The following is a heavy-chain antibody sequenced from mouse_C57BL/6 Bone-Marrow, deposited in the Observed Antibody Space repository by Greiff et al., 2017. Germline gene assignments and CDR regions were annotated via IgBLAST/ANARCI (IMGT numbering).Heavy chain of an antibody. V-gene: IGHV1-55*01. Sequence: QVQLQQPGAELVKPGASVKMSCKASGYTFTSYWITWVKQRPGQGLEWIGDIYPGSGSTNYNEKFKSKATLTVVTSSSTAYMQLSSLTSEDSAVYYCARKRDPYWYFDVWGTGTTVTVSS. CDR3: ARKRDPYWYFDV. CDR1: GYTFTSYW. D-gene: IGHD2-13*01. CDR2: IYPGSGST. J-gene: IGHJ1*03.